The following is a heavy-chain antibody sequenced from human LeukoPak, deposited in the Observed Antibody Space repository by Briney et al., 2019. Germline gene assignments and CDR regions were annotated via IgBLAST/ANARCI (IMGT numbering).Heavy chain of an antibody. V-gene: IGHV4-59*01. Sequence: KPSETLSLTCTVSGGSISSFYWSWIRQPPGKGLEWIGYIYYSGSTNYHPSLKSRVTISVDTSKNQFSLKLSSVTAADTAVYYCARGRRLTRPPNWFDPWGQGTLVTVSS. CDR2: IYYSGST. J-gene: IGHJ5*02. D-gene: IGHD6-6*01. CDR3: ARGRRLTRPPNWFDP. CDR1: GGSISSFY.